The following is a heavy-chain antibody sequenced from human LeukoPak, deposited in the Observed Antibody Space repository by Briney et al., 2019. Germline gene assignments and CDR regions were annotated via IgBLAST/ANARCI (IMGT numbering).Heavy chain of an antibody. CDR1: GFTFSSYS. Sequence: GGSLRLSCAASGFTFSSYSMNWVRQAPGKGLEWVANIKQDGSEKYYVDSVKGRFTISRDNAKNSLYLQMNSLRAEDTAVYYCARQMWVSNLRRWDYWGQGTLVTVSS. J-gene: IGHJ4*02. V-gene: IGHV3-7*01. CDR2: IKQDGSEK. CDR3: ARQMWVSNLRRWDY. D-gene: IGHD4-11*01.